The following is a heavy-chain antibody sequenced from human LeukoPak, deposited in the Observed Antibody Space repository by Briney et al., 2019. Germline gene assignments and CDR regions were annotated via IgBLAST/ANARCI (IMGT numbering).Heavy chain of an antibody. J-gene: IGHJ5*02. CDR1: GYTFTSYY. CDR2: INPSGGST. V-gene: IGHV1-46*01. D-gene: IGHD3-22*01. CDR3: AREGQYYYDSSGPNNWFDP. Sequence: VASVKVSCKASGYTFTSYYMHWVRQAPGQGLEWMGIINPSGGSTSYAQKSQGRVTMTRDTSTSTVYMELSSLRSEDTAVYYCAREGQYYYDSSGPNNWFDPWGQGTLVTVSS.